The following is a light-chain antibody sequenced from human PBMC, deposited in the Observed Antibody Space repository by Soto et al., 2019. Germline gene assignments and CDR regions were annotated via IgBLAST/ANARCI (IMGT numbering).Light chain of an antibody. J-gene: IGKJ1*01. CDR3: MQALQTPPT. Sequence: DIVMTQSPVSLPVTPGEPASISCRSHQSLLHSNGYNYLDWYLQKPGQSPQLLIYLGSNRASGVPDRFSGSGSGTDFTLKISRVEAEDVEVYYCMQALQTPPTFGQGTKVEIK. V-gene: IGKV2-28*01. CDR2: LGS. CDR1: QSLLHSNGYNY.